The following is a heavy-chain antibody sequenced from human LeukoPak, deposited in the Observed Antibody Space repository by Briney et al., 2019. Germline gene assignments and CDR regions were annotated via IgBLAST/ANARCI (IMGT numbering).Heavy chain of an antibody. CDR3: ARGPNSNWSGLDF. CDR2: ISPTGSTT. J-gene: IGHJ4*02. V-gene: IGHV3-74*01. D-gene: IGHD6-6*01. CDR1: GFSFSGHW. Sequence: AGGSLRLSCTASGFSFSGHWMHWARNLPGQGLVWVSRISPTGSTTSYADSVKGRFTVSRDNAKNTLYLQVSYLRAEDTAVYYCARGPNSNWSGLDFWGQGTLLTVSS.